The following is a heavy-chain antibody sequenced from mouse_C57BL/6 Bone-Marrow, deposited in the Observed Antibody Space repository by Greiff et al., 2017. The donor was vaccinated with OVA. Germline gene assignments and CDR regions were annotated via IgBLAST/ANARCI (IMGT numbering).Heavy chain of an antibody. D-gene: IGHD2-4*01. CDR3: AREDDYDSSFAY. CDR2: ISNLAYSI. J-gene: IGHJ3*01. CDR1: GFTFSDYG. Sequence: DVKLVESGGGLVQPGGSLKLSCAASGFTFSDYGMAWVRQAPRKGPEWVAFISNLAYSIYYADTVTGRFTISRENAKNTLYLEMSSLRSEDTAMYYCAREDDYDSSFAYWGQGTLVTVSA. V-gene: IGHV5-15*01.